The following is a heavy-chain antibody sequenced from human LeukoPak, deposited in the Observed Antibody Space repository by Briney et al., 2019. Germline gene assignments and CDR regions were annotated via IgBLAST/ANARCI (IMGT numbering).Heavy chain of an antibody. J-gene: IGHJ4*02. V-gene: IGHV1-18*04. CDR1: GYTFTSYG. CDR3: ARVKRPCVELRCPSVGGPFDY. CDR2: ISAYNGNT. D-gene: IGHD4-17*01. Sequence: ASVKASCKASGYTFTSYGISWVRQAPGQGLEWMGWISAYNGNTNYAQKLQGRVTMTTDTSTSTAYMELRSLRSDDTAVYYCARVKRPCVELRCPSVGGPFDYWGQGTLVTVSS.